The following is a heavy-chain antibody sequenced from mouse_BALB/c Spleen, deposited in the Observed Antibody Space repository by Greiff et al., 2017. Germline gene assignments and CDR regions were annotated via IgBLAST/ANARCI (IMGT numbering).Heavy chain of an antibody. CDR2: IWAGGST. V-gene: IGHV2-9*02. D-gene: IGHD2-14*01. CDR3: AREVYRYDVGAAY. Sequence: VQLQESGPGLVAPSQSLSITCTVSGFSLTSYGVHWVRQPPGKGLEWLGVIWAGGSTNYNSALMSRLSISKDNSKSQVFLKMNSLQTDDTAMYYCAREVYRYDVGAAYWGQGTLVTVSA. CDR1: GFSLTSYG. J-gene: IGHJ3*01.